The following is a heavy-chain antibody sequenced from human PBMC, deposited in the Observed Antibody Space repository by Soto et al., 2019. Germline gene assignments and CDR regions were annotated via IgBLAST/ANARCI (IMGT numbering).Heavy chain of an antibody. CDR3: ARDRVDCSGGNCWRSVEDT. V-gene: IGHV1-46*01. Sequence: QVQLVQSGAEVKKPGASVKVSCKASGYTFTSYYMHWVRQDPGQGLEWMGIIDPSGGGTSYAQKFQGRLTMTRDTSTSTVYMELSSLRSEDTAVYYCARDRVDCSGGNCWRSVEDTWGQGTLVTVSS. CDR1: GYTFTSYY. CDR2: IDPSGGGT. D-gene: IGHD2-15*01. J-gene: IGHJ5*02.